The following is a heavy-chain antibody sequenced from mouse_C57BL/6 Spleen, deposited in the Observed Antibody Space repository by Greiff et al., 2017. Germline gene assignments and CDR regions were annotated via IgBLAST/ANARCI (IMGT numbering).Heavy chain of an antibody. D-gene: IGHD1-1*01. CDR2: ISGGGGNT. Sequence: EVKLLESGGGLVKPGGSLKLSCAASGFTFSSYTMSWVRQTPEKRLEWVATISGGGGNTYYPDSVKGRITIARDTAKNTLYLHMSSLRSEYTALYYCARQGYYGSSSHYYAMDYWGQGTSVTVSS. J-gene: IGHJ4*01. CDR3: ARQGYYGSSSHYYAMDY. V-gene: IGHV5-9*01. CDR1: GFTFSSYT.